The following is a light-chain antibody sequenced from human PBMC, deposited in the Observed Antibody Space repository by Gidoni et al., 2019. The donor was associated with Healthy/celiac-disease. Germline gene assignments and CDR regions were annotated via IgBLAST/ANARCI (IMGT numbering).Light chain of an antibody. V-gene: IGLV2-11*01. CDR3: CSYAGSYTLV. CDR1: SSDVGGYNY. CDR2: DVS. J-gene: IGLJ2*01. Sequence: QSALTQPRSVSGSPGQSVTISCPGTSSDVGGYNYVSGYQQHPGEAPKLMIYDVSKRPSGVPDRFSGSKSGNTASLTISGLQAEDEADYYCCSYAGSYTLVFGGGTKLTVL.